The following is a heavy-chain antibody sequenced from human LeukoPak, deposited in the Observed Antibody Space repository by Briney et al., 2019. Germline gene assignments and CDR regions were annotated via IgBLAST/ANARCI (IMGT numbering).Heavy chain of an antibody. V-gene: IGHV1-2*04. CDR3: ARGDSSSWYLDY. CDR2: INPNSGGT. Sequence: GASVKVSCKASGYTFTGYYMHWVRQAPGQGLEWMGWINPNSGGTNYAQKFQGWVTMTRGTSISTAYMELSRLRSDDTAVYYCARGDSSSWYLDYWGQGTLVTVSS. D-gene: IGHD6-13*01. CDR1: GYTFTGYY. J-gene: IGHJ4*02.